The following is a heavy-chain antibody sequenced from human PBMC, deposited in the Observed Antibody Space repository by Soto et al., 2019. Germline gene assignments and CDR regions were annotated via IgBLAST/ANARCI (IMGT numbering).Heavy chain of an antibody. Sequence: VGSLRLSCAASGFTFSSYALSWVRQAPGKGLEWVSAISGSGGSTDYTDSVEGRFTISRDNSKNTLYLQMNSLRVDDTAVYYCATWVGLHDYIWGSYRYGAFEVWGQGTKVTVSS. CDR2: ISGSGGST. D-gene: IGHD3-16*02. CDR3: ATWVGLHDYIWGSYRYGAFEV. CDR1: GFTFSSYA. V-gene: IGHV3-23*01. J-gene: IGHJ3*01.